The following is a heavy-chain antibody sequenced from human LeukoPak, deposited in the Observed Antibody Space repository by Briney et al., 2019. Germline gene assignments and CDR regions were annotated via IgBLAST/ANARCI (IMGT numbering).Heavy chain of an antibody. Sequence: ASVKVSCKVSGYTPTELSMHWVRQAPGKGLEWMGGFDPEDGETIYAKKFQGRVTMTADTSTDTAYMELSSLRSEDTAVYYCATAALDRKLDYWGQGTLVTVSS. J-gene: IGHJ4*02. CDR1: GYTPTELS. D-gene: IGHD1-14*01. V-gene: IGHV1-24*01. CDR2: FDPEDGET. CDR3: ATAALDRKLDY.